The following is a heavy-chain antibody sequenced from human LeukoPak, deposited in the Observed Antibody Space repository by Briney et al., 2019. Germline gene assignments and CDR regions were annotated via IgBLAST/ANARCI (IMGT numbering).Heavy chain of an antibody. Sequence: ASVKASCKASGYIFTSYNMNWVRQAPGQGLEWMGIINPSGGSTNYAQKFQGRVTMTRDTSTSTVYMELSSLRSEDTAVYYCARFAVHRRIAVDGQFGLDYWGQGTLVTVSS. CDR2: INPSGGST. V-gene: IGHV1-46*01. CDR1: GYIFTSYN. D-gene: IGHD6-19*01. J-gene: IGHJ4*02. CDR3: ARFAVHRRIAVDGQFGLDY.